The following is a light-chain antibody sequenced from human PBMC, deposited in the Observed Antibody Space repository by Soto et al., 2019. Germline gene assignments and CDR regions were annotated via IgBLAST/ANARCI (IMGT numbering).Light chain of an antibody. CDR1: QSITSY. CDR3: QQSYSRPRT. J-gene: IGKJ1*01. Sequence: QMTQSPSSLSASVGDRVTITCRASQSITSYLNWYQQKPGKAPNLLIYSAFSLESGVPSRFSGSGSGTDYTLTISSLQPEDFATYFCQQSYSRPRTFGQGTKVDIK. V-gene: IGKV1-39*01. CDR2: SAF.